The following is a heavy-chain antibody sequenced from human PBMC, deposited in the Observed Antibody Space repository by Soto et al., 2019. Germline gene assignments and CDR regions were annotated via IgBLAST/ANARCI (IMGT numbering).Heavy chain of an antibody. Sequence: QVQLVQSGAEVKKPGASVKVSCKASGYTFTSYGISWVRQAPGQGLEWMGWISAYNGNTNSSQKPQGRVTMTTDTATRTAYTELRSLRSDDTAVYYCARDREWLARWGQGTLVTVSS. V-gene: IGHV1-18*01. J-gene: IGHJ4*02. CDR2: ISAYNGNT. CDR3: ARDREWLAR. CDR1: GYTFTSYG. D-gene: IGHD6-19*01.